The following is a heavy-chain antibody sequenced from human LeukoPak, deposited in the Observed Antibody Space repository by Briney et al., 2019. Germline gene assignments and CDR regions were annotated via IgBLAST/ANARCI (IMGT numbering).Heavy chain of an antibody. CDR2: IKQDGSEK. V-gene: IGHV3-7*01. Sequence: GGSLRLSCAASGFTFSSYWMSWVRQAPGKGLEWVANIKQDGSEKYYVDSVKGRFTISRDNAKNPLYLQMNSLRAEDTAVYYCARDRDYYDSSGYYYIGFGYYYYGMDVWGQGTTVTVSS. CDR1: GFTFSSYW. J-gene: IGHJ6*02. CDR3: ARDRDYYDSSGYYYIGFGYYYYGMDV. D-gene: IGHD3-22*01.